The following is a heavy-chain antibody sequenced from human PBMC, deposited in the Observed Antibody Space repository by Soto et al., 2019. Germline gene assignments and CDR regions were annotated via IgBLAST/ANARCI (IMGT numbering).Heavy chain of an antibody. D-gene: IGHD6-6*01. CDR2: IYPGDSDT. CDR1: GCNFTHYW. J-gene: IGHJ6*03. CDR3: ATWSIAARPGHYYYMDV. Sequence: EVSMKISSLGSGCNFTHYWIGWVRQMHGKGLEWMGIIYPGDSDTRYSPSCQGQVTISADKSISTAFLQWSSLKASDTAMYYCATWSIAARPGHYYYMDVGGKGSTVTVSS. V-gene: IGHV5-51*01.